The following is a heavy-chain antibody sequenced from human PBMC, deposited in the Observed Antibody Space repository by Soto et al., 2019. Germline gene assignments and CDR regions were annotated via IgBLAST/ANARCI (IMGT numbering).Heavy chain of an antibody. CDR2: INAGNGNT. D-gene: IGHD3-3*01. CDR1: GYTFTIYA. CDR3: ARRRGYDFWSGYYGLSDYYGMDV. J-gene: IGHJ6*02. Sequence: ASVKVSCKASGYTFTIYAMHWVVQSPLQGLDWMGWINAGNGNTKYSQKFQGRVTITRDTSASTAYMELSSLRSEDTAVYYCARRRGYDFWSGYYGLSDYYGMDVWGQGTTVTVSS. V-gene: IGHV1-3*01.